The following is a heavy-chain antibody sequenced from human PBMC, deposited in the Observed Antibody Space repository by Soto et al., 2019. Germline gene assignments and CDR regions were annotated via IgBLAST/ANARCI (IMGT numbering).Heavy chain of an antibody. Sequence: QVQLVQSGVEVKKAGASVKVSCNASGYTFSSYGISWARQAPGQGLEWMGWISDYNGNTHYAQKFQGRLIMTTGTPARNDYMELRGRRSDDTAVYFCAREGYYSGLGTYSPPLYYGMDVRGQGTTGTVSS. CDR1: GYTFSSYG. CDR2: ISDYNGNT. D-gene: IGHD3-10*01. V-gene: IGHV1-18*01. J-gene: IGHJ6*02. CDR3: AREGYYSGLGTYSPPLYYGMDV.